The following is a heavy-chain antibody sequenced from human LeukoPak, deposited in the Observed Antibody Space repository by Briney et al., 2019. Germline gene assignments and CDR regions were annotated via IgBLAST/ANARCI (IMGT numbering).Heavy chain of an antibody. CDR1: GLTFSSYG. CDR2: IRYDGSNK. Sequence: GGSLRLSCAAPGLTFSSYGMHWVRQAPGKGLEWVAFIRYDGSNKYYADSVKGRFTISRDNSKNTLYLQMNSLRAEDTAVYYCAKDYYGSGRYYFDYWGQGTLVTVSS. D-gene: IGHD3-10*01. CDR3: AKDYYGSGRYYFDY. V-gene: IGHV3-30*02. J-gene: IGHJ4*02.